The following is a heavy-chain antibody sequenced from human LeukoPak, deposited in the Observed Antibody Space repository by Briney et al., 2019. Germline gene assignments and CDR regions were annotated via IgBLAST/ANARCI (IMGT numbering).Heavy chain of an antibody. CDR2: IYPGDSDT. J-gene: IGHJ6*02. D-gene: IGHD2-15*01. V-gene: IGHV5-51*01. CDR3: ARGGYCSGGTCYSSYYAMDV. Sequence: GESLKISCKGSGYSFTSYWIGWVRQMPGKGLEWMGIIYPGDSDTRYSPSFQGQVTISADKSISTAYLQWTSLKASDTAIYYCARGGYCSGGTCYSSYYAMDVWGQGTTVTVSS. CDR1: GYSFTSYW.